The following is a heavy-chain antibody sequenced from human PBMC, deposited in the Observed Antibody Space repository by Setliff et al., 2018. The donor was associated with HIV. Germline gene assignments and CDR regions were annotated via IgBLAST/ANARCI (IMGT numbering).Heavy chain of an antibody. J-gene: IGHJ4*02. Sequence: PGGSLRLSCVASGFTFRNSAMGWVRQAPGKGLDWVSSIGPGGSVTFYTDSVKGRFTVSRDDSQNTLYLQMNSLRAEDTAVYYCATLVIPTRNLESWGQGTQVTVSS. CDR2: IGPGGSVT. V-gene: IGHV3-23*01. CDR1: GFTFRNSA. D-gene: IGHD1-1*01. CDR3: ATLVIPTRNLES.